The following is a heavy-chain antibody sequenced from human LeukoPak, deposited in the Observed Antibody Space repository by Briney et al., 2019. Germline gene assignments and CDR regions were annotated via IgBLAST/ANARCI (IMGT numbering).Heavy chain of an antibody. V-gene: IGHV4-59*08. J-gene: IGHJ4*02. D-gene: IGHD3-3*01. CDR2: VYYSGST. Sequence: PSETLSLTCTVSGGSISSYYWTWIRQPPGKGLEWIGYVYYSGSTNYNPSLKSRVTTSVDASKNQFSLKLSSVTAADTAVYYCARLGIFGVVTDYWGQGTLVTVSS. CDR1: GGSISSYY. CDR3: ARLGIFGVVTDY.